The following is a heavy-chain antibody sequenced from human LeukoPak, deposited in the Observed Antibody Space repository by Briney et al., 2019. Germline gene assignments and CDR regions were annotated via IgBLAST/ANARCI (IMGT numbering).Heavy chain of an antibody. V-gene: IGHV1-69*05. J-gene: IGHJ6*03. CDR1: GGTFSSYA. CDR3: ARFGALFGSSSKYYYMDV. CDR2: IIPIFGTA. D-gene: IGHD6-6*01. Sequence: SVKVSCKASGGTFSSYAISWVRQAPGQGLEWMGRIIPIFGTADYAQKFQGRVTITTDESTSTAYMELSSLRSEGTAVYYCARFGALFGSSSKYYYMDVWGKGTTVTVSS.